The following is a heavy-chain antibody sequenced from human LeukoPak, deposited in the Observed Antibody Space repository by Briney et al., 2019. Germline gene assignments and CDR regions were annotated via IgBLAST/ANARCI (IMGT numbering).Heavy chain of an antibody. J-gene: IGHJ4*02. D-gene: IGHD1-14*01. CDR2: IKQGGSEK. CDR1: GFTFSTYW. V-gene: IGHV3-7*01. Sequence: PGGSLRLSCAASGFTFSTYWMSWGRQAPGKGLEWVANIKQGGSEKYYVDSVRGRFTISRDNAKNSLYLQMNSLSAEDTAVYYCARHKGTCFPDWGQGALVTVSS. CDR3: ARHKGTCFPD.